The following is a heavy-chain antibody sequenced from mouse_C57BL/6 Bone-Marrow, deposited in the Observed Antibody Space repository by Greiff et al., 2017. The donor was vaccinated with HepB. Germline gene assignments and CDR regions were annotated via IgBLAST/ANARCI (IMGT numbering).Heavy chain of an antibody. J-gene: IGHJ4*01. V-gene: IGHV5-6*01. D-gene: IGHD1-1*01. CDR2: ISSGGSYT. CDR3: VRRIITTVVATDYAMDY. Sequence: EVKVVESGGDLVKPGGSLKLSCAASGFTFSSYGMSWVRQTPDKRLEWVATISSGGSYTYYPDSVQGRFTISRDNAKNTLYLQMSSLKSEDTAMYYCVRRIITTVVATDYAMDYWGQGTSVTVSS. CDR1: GFTFSSYG.